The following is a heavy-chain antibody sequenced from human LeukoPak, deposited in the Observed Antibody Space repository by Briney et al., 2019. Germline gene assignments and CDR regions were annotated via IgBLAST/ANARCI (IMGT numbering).Heavy chain of an antibody. V-gene: IGHV4-4*02. CDR3: ARENGAFSPFGY. Sequence: SETLSLTCGLSGDPHTTTNWWSWARPPPRQGLEWIGQIQHNGRTNYNPSLNSRVTLALDTSNNQLSLSLTSGTAADTAVYYCARENGAFSPFGYWGQGTLVIVPS. J-gene: IGHJ4*02. D-gene: IGHD2/OR15-2a*01. CDR1: GDPHTTTNW. CDR2: IQHNGRT.